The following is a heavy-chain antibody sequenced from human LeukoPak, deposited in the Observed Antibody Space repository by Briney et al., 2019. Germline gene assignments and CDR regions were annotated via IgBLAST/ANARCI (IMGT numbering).Heavy chain of an antibody. CDR3: ARVLHYYDSSGYYYYYYYMDV. V-gene: IGHV4-34*01. D-gene: IGHD3-22*01. CDR1: GGSFIGYY. Sequence: SETLSLTCAVYGGSFIGYYWTWIRQPPGKGLEWIGEINHSGSTNYNPSLKSRVTISVDTSKNQFSLKLSSVTAADTAVYYCARVLHYYDSSGYYYYYYYMDVWGKGTTVTISS. CDR2: INHSGST. J-gene: IGHJ6*03.